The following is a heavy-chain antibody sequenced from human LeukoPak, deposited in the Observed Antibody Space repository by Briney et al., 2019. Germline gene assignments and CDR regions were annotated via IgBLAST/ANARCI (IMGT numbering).Heavy chain of an antibody. CDR3: ARDASGRGDY. D-gene: IGHD3-10*01. V-gene: IGHV3-20*01. CDR1: GFTFSSYS. CDR2: INWNGGST. J-gene: IGHJ4*02. Sequence: GGSLRLSCAASGFTFSSYSMNWVRQAPGKGLEWVSGINWNGGSTGYADSVKGRFTISRDNAKNSLYLQMNSLRAEDTALYHCARDASGRGDYWGQGTLVTVSS.